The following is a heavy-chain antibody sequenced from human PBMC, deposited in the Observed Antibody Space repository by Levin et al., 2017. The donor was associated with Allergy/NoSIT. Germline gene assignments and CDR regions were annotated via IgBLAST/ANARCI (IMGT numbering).Heavy chain of an antibody. D-gene: IGHD2-15*01. CDR3: ARDRADCSGGSCEDFYYYYYMDV. J-gene: IGHJ6*03. Sequence: SETLSLTCTVSGGSISSYYWSWIRQPPGKGLEWIGYIYYSGSTNYNPSLKSRVTISVDTSKNQFSLKLSSVTAADTAVHYCARDRADCSGGSCEDFYYYYYMDVWGKGTTVTVSS. V-gene: IGHV4-59*01. CDR1: GGSISSYY. CDR2: IYYSGST.